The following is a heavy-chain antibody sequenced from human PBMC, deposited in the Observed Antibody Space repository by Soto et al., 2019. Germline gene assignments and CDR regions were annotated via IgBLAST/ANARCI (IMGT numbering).Heavy chain of an antibody. V-gene: IGHV4-31*03. J-gene: IGHJ6*02. Sequence: PSETLSLTCTVSGGSISSGGYYWSWIRQHPGKGLEWIGYIYYSGSTYYNPSLKSRVTISVDTSKNQFSLKLSSVTAADTAVYYCASQAGFYYYYGMDVWGQGTTVTVSS. CDR1: GGSISSGGYY. D-gene: IGHD6-19*01. CDR2: IYYSGST. CDR3: ASQAGFYYYYGMDV.